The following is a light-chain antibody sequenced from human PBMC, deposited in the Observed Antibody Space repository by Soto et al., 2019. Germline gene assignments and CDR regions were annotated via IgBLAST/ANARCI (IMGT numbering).Light chain of an antibody. CDR2: GAS. Sequence: ENVLTQSPGTLSFSSGERATLSCRASQSVSSSYLAWYQQKPGQAPRLLIYGASSRATGIPDRFSGSGSGTDFTLTISRLEPEDFAVYYCQQYGSSPPITFGQGTRLEIK. V-gene: IGKV3-20*01. CDR1: QSVSSSY. CDR3: QQYGSSPPIT. J-gene: IGKJ5*01.